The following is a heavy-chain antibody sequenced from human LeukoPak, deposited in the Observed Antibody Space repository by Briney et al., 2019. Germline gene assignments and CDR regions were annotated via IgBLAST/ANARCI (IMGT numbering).Heavy chain of an antibody. CDR2: ISGSGGST. D-gene: IGHD2-2*01. CDR3: PRRYRGVPAASTLYYYYGMDV. Sequence: PGGSLRLSCAASGFTFSSYAMSWVRQAPGKGLEWVSAISGSGGSTYYADSVKGRFTISRDNSKNTLYLQMNSLRAEDTAVYYCPRRYRGVPAASTLYYYYGMDVWGQGTTVTVSS. CDR1: GFTFSSYA. J-gene: IGHJ6*02. V-gene: IGHV3-23*01.